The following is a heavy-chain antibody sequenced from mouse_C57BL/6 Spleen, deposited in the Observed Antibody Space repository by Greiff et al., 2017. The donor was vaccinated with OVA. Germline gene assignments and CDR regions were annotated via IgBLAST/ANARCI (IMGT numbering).Heavy chain of an antibody. Sequence: EVMLVESGGGLVQPGGSLSLSCAASGFTFTDYYMSWVRQPPGKALEWLGFIRHKANGYTTEYSASVKGRFTISRDNSQSILYLQMNALRAEDSATYDCARYDGYYAWFAYWGQGTLLTVSA. CDR2: IRHKANGYTT. CDR3: ARYDGYYAWFAY. CDR1: GFTFTDYY. J-gene: IGHJ3*01. D-gene: IGHD2-3*01. V-gene: IGHV7-3*01.